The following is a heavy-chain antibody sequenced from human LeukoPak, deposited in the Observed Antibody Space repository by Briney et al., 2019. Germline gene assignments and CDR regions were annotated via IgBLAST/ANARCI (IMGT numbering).Heavy chain of an antibody. D-gene: IGHD2-15*01. CDR3: AKDIEISY. CDR1: GIIFSSDA. V-gene: IGHV3-23*01. CDR2: ISASGANT. Sequence: GGSLRLSCAASGIIFSSDAMTWVRQAPGKGLEWVSLISASGANTYSTDSVKGRFTLSRDNSENTLYLQMNSLRAGDTAVYYCAKDIEISYWGQGTLVTVSS. J-gene: IGHJ4*02.